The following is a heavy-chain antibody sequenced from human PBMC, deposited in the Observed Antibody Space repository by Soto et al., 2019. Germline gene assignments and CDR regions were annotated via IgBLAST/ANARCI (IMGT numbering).Heavy chain of an antibody. CDR1: GGSISSGGYY. CDR2: IYYSSGSI. V-gene: IGHV4-31*03. CDR3: ARGMDNSKLGY. Sequence: PSETLSLTCTVSGGSISSGGYYWNWIRQHPGKGLEWIACIYYSSGSIHCNPSLSSRVTISVDTSKNQFSLKLNSVTAADTAVYYCARGMDNSKLGYWGQGTMVTVSS. D-gene: IGHD4-4*01. J-gene: IGHJ4*02.